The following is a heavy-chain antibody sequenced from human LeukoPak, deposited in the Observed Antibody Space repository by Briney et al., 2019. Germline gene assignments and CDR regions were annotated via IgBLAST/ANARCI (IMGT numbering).Heavy chain of an antibody. V-gene: IGHV1-2*02. CDR3: ARGKEYCSSTSCYDLYYFDY. Sequence: ASVKVSCKASGYTFTGYYMHWVRQAPGQGLEWMGWINPNSGGTSYAQKFQGRVTMTRDTSISTAYMELSRLRSDDTAVYYCARGKEYCSSTSCYDLYYFDYWGQGTLVTVSS. D-gene: IGHD2-2*01. J-gene: IGHJ4*02. CDR2: INPNSGGT. CDR1: GYTFTGYY.